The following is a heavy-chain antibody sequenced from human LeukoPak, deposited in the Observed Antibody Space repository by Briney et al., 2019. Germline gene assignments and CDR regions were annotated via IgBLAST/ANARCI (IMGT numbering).Heavy chain of an antibody. CDR2: IIPIFGTA. J-gene: IGHJ6*03. V-gene: IGHV1-69*05. D-gene: IGHD3-10*01. Sequence: ASVKVSCKASGGTFSSYAISWVRQAPGQGLEWMGGIIPIFGTANYAQKFQGRVTITTDESTSTAYMELSSLRSEDTAVYYCAGTYGVGDYYYYYMDVWGKGTTVTVSS. CDR3: AGTYGVGDYYYYYMDV. CDR1: GGTFSSYA.